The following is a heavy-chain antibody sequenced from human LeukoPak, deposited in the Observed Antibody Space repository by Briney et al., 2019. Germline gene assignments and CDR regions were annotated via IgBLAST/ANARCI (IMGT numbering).Heavy chain of an antibody. D-gene: IGHD5-24*01. Sequence: PSGTLSLTCAVSGGSISSSNWWSWVRQPPGKGLEWIGEIYHSGSTNYNPSLKSRVTISVDTSRDQFSLKLSSVTAADTALYYCARIATPYSFDIWGQGTMVTVSS. J-gene: IGHJ3*02. CDR2: IYHSGST. CDR3: ARIATPYSFDI. V-gene: IGHV4-4*02. CDR1: GGSISSSNW.